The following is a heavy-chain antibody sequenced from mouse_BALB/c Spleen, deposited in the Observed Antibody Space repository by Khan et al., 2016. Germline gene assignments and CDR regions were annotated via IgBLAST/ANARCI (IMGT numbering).Heavy chain of an antibody. D-gene: IGHD1-2*01. Sequence: VQLKESGPGLVKPSQSLSLTCTVTGYSITSGYGWNWIRQFPGNKLEWMGYISYSGSTNYNPSLKSRISITRDTSKNQFFLQLNSVTTEDIATYYCARTARIKYWGQGTTLTVSS. CDR3: ARTARIKY. V-gene: IGHV3-2*02. CDR2: ISYSGST. CDR1: GYSITSGYG. J-gene: IGHJ2*01.